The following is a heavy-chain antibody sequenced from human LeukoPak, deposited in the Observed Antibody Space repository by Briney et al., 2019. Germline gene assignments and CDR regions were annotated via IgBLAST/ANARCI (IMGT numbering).Heavy chain of an antibody. CDR3: ASDLVTVTKGFDI. Sequence: SETLSLTCAVSDDSFSSHYWTWIRQPPGKALEWIGYISYIGSTNYNPSLKSRVTISIDTSKNQFSLKLSSVTAAHTAVYYCASDLVTVTKGFDIWGQGTMVSVSS. D-gene: IGHD4-17*01. V-gene: IGHV4-59*11. CDR1: DDSFSSHY. CDR2: ISYIGST. J-gene: IGHJ3*02.